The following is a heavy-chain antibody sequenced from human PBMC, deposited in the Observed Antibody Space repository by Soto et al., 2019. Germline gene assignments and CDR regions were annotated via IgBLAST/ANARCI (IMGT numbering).Heavy chain of an antibody. V-gene: IGHV5-10-1*01. CDR3: ARLAVAPYYYYGMDG. Sequence: GESLKISCKGSGYSFTSYWISWVRQMPGKGLEWMGRIDPSDSYTNYSPSFQGHVTISADKSISTAYLQWSSLKASDTAMYYCARLAVAPYYYYGMDGWGQGTTVTVSS. CDR2: IDPSDSYT. J-gene: IGHJ6*02. D-gene: IGHD6-19*01. CDR1: GYSFTSYW.